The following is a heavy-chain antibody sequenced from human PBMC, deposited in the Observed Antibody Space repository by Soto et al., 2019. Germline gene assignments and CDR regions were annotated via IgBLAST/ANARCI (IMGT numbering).Heavy chain of an antibody. CDR3: AKGRGGSGSLTPRVDF. J-gene: IGHJ4*02. CDR2: ISGGGDTT. V-gene: IGHV3-23*01. Sequence: EVQLLDSGGGWLQPGGSLRLSWAASGFTFNTYAMPWFRQAPGKGLGWVSAISGGGDTTSYADSVKGRFTVSRDGSKNTLYLQMSSLRAEDTALYYCAKGRGGSGSLTPRVDFWGQGTLVTVSS. D-gene: IGHD3-10*01. CDR1: GFTFNTYA.